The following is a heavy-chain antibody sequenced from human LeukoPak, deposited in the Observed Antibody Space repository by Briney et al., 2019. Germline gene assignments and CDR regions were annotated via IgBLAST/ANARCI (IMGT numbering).Heavy chain of an antibody. Sequence: SGGSLRLSCAASGFTFSSYAMTWVRQAPGKGLEWVSAITGGGDTTYYADSVKGRFTISRDNSKNTLCLQMNNLRAEDTAIYYCAKAANYDILTGYYLDYWGQGTLVTVSS. J-gene: IGHJ4*02. CDR2: ITGGGDTT. CDR1: GFTFSSYA. CDR3: AKAANYDILTGYYLDY. V-gene: IGHV3-23*01. D-gene: IGHD3-9*01.